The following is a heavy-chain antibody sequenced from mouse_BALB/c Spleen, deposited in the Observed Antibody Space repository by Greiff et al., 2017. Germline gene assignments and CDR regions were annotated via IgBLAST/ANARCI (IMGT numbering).Heavy chain of an antibody. Sequence: QVQLQQSGAELVRPGASVTLSCKASGYTFTDYEMHWVKQTPVHGLEWIGAIDPETGGTAYNQKFKGKVTLTADKSSSTAYMELRSLTSEDSAVCYCTRATTVPAMDYWGAGTTVTVSS. CDR2: IDPETGGT. J-gene: IGHJ4*01. D-gene: IGHD1-1*01. V-gene: IGHV1-15*01. CDR1: GYTFTDYE. CDR3: TRATTVPAMDY.